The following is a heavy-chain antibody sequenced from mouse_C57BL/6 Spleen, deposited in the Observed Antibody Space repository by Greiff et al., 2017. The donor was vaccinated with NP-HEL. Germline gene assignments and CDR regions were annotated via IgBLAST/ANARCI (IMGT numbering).Heavy chain of an antibody. D-gene: IGHD2-13*01. J-gene: IGHJ3*01. Sequence: QVQLQQSGAELVRPGTSVKVSCKASGYAFTNYLIEWVKQRPGQGLEWIGVINPGSGGTNYNEKFKGKATLTADKSSSTAYMQLSSLTSEDSAVYFCARRLLRAWFAYWGQGTLVTVSA. CDR2: INPGSGGT. CDR3: ARRLLRAWFAY. V-gene: IGHV1-54*01. CDR1: GYAFTNYL.